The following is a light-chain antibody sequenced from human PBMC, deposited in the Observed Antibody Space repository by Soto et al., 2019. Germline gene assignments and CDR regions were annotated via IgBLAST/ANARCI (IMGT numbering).Light chain of an antibody. V-gene: IGKV3-11*01. CDR2: DAS. CDR1: QSVIRY. Sequence: DIVMTQSPLSLPVTPGEPAAISCRSSQSVIRYLAWYQQRPGQAPRLLIYDASYRATGIPARFSGSGSGTDFTLTISRQEPEASAMEYGPPDRSPFGQGTKVDIK. CDR3: PPDRSP. J-gene: IGKJ1*01.